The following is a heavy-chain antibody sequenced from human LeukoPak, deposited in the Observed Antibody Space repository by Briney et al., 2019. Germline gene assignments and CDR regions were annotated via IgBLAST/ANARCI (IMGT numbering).Heavy chain of an antibody. Sequence: GGSPRLSCAASGFTFSSFWMTWVRQAPGKGLEWVANIKEDGSQKYYVDSVKGRFTISRDNAKNSLFLQTNSLRVDDTAVYYCAKDFRIGYSAHFDYWGQGALVTVSS. CDR3: AKDFRIGYSAHFDY. D-gene: IGHD2-21*01. CDR1: GFTFSSFW. J-gene: IGHJ4*02. CDR2: IKEDGSQK. V-gene: IGHV3-7*03.